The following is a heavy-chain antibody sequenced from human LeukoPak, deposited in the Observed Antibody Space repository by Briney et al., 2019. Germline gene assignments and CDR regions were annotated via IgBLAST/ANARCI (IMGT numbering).Heavy chain of an antibody. CDR3: ASLSISAAAGTGFYYYMNV. V-gene: IGHV4-34*01. D-gene: IGHD6-13*01. CDR1: GGSFSGYY. J-gene: IGHJ6*03. CDR2: IYHSGST. Sequence: SETLCLTCAVYGGSFSGYYWSWVREPPGKGLEWSGSIYHSGSTYYNPSLKRRVTISVDTSKDQFSLQLSSVTAADTAVYHCASLSISAAAGTGFYYYMNVWGKGTTVTVS.